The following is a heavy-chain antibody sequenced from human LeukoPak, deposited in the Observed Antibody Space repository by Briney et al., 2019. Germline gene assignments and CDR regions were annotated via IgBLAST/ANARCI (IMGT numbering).Heavy chain of an antibody. CDR2: MYLSGTT. CDR1: GDSINSLDL. Sequence: SETLSLTSTVSGDSINSLDLWSWVRQPPGKGLEWIGEMYLSGTTHSNPSVKSRVTISVDTSKNQFSLKVSSVSAADTGVYYCVSHPYSSYYYHMDVWGRGTTVTVSS. J-gene: IGHJ6*02. CDR3: VSHPYSSYYYHMDV. D-gene: IGHD5-18*01. V-gene: IGHV4-4*02.